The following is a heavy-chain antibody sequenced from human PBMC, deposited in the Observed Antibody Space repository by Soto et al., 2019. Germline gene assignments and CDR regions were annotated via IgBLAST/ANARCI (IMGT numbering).Heavy chain of an antibody. Sequence: QVQLQQSGPGLVRPSQTLSLTCAISGDSVSDNSAAWNWIRQSPSRGLEWLGRTYYRSKWYSDDAVSLQGRMSINADPSRNQFSLHLYSVTPEDTAVYYCVRDGYSSSYDFDYWGQGTLVTVSS. CDR2: TYYRSKWYS. CDR1: GDSVSDNSAA. V-gene: IGHV6-1*01. J-gene: IGHJ4*02. CDR3: VRDGYSSSYDFDY. D-gene: IGHD6-6*01.